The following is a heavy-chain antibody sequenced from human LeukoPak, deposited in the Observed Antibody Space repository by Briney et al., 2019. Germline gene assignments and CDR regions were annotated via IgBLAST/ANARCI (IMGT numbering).Heavy chain of an antibody. V-gene: IGHV3-74*01. Sequence: GGTLRLSCAASGFTFSSYWMHWVRQVPGKGLVWVARINPGGSSITYADSVKGRFTISRDNAKNTLYLQMDSLRAEDTGVYYCARSNQADDYWGQGTLVTVSS. CDR2: INPGGSSI. CDR1: GFTFSSYW. J-gene: IGHJ4*02. D-gene: IGHD1-14*01. CDR3: ARSNQADDY.